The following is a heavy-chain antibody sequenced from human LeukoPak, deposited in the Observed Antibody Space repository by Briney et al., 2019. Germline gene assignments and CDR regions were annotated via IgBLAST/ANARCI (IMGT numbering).Heavy chain of an antibody. CDR2: ISAHNGNT. Sequence: ASVKVFCKASGYTFTSYGISWVRQAPGQGLEWMGWISAHNGNTNYAQKLQGRVTMTTDTSTSTAYMELRSLRSDDTAVYYCARDSGVIWFGELYDYFDYWGQGTLVTVSS. CDR3: ARDSGVIWFGELYDYFDY. D-gene: IGHD3-10*01. V-gene: IGHV1-18*01. CDR1: GYTFTSYG. J-gene: IGHJ4*02.